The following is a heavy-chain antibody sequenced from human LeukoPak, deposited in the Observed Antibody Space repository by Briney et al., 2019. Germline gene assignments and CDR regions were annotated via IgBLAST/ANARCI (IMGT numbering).Heavy chain of an antibody. CDR1: GATFSSYA. CDR2: IIPILGIA. V-gene: IGHV1-69*04. CDR3: ARAEMATTIDY. D-gene: IGHD5-24*01. Sequence: ASVKVSCKASGATFSSYAISWVRPAPGQGLEGMGRIIPILGIANYAQKFQGRVTITADKSTSTAYMELSSLRSEDTAVYYCARAEMATTIDYWGQGTLVTVSS. J-gene: IGHJ4*02.